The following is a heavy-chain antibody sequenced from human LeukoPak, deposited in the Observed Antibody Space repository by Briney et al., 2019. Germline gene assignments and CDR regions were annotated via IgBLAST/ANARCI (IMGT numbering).Heavy chain of an antibody. CDR3: ACIVGATALDY. CDR2: IGGSGGST. D-gene: IGHD1-26*01. V-gene: IGHV3-23*01. CDR1: GFTFSSYA. J-gene: IGHJ4*02. Sequence: GGSLRLSCAASGFTFSSYAMGWVRQAPGKGLEWVSAIGGSGGSTYYADSVKGRFTISRDNSKNTLYLQMNSLRAEDTAVYYCACIVGATALDYWGQGTLVTVSS.